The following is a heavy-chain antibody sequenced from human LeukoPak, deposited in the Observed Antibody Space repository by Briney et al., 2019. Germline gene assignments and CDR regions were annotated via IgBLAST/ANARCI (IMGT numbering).Heavy chain of an antibody. CDR2: ISYDGSNK. V-gene: IGHV3-30*04. Sequence: PGGSLRLSCAASGFTFSSYAMHWVRQAPGKGLEWVAVISYDGSNKYYADSVKGRFTIPRDNSKNTLYLQMNSLRAEDTAVYYCARDRDDYGSGSYWVAFDIWGQGTMVTVSS. J-gene: IGHJ3*02. CDR3: ARDRDDYGSGSYWVAFDI. CDR1: GFTFSSYA. D-gene: IGHD3-10*01.